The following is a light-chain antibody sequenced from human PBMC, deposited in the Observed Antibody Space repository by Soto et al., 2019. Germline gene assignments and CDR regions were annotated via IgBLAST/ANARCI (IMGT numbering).Light chain of an antibody. CDR3: QQYYSDWT. CDR2: DAS. V-gene: IGKV1-5*01. CDR1: QSVSSR. J-gene: IGKJ1*01. Sequence: DIQMTQSPFTLSASVGDIVTITCRASQSVSSRLAWHQQKPGKAPKVLIYDASNLKSGVPSRFSGSGSGTEFTLTISSLQPDDFATYYCQQYYSDWTFGQGTKVDIK.